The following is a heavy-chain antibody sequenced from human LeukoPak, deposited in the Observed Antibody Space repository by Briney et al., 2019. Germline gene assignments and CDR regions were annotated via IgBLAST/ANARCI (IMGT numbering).Heavy chain of an antibody. Sequence: SETLSLTCAVYGGSFSGYYWSWIRQPPGKGLEWIGEINHSGSTNYNPSLKSRVTISVDTSKNQFSLKLSSVTAADTAVYYCARLSVFGYDDTSYFDYWGQGTLVTVSS. CDR3: ARLSVFGYDDTSYFDY. CDR2: INHSGST. CDR1: GGSFSGYY. V-gene: IGHV4-34*01. D-gene: IGHD5-12*01. J-gene: IGHJ4*02.